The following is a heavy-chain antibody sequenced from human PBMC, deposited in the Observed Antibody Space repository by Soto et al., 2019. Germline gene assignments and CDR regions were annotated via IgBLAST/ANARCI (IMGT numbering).Heavy chain of an antibody. V-gene: IGHV1-46*01. D-gene: IGHD1-26*01. CDR1: GYTLTSYY. CDR3: ARGYSGSYYYYGMDV. CDR2: INPSGGST. Sequence: ASVKVSCKASGYTLTSYYMHWARQAPGQGLEWMGIINPSGGSTSYAQKFQGRVTMTRDTSTSTVYMELSSLRSEDTAVYYCARGYSGSYYYYGMDVWGQGTTVTVSS. J-gene: IGHJ6*02.